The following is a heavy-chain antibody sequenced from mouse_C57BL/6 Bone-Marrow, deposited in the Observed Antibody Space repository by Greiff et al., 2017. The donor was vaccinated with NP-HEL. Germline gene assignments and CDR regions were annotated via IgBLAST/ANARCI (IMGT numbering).Heavy chain of an antibody. J-gene: IGHJ2*01. CDR2: ISSGGDYI. CDR1: GFTFSSYA. D-gene: IGHD1-1*01. V-gene: IGHV5-9-1*02. CDR3: TRRTYYGSSYGDYFDY. Sequence: EVQLVESGEGLVKPGGSLTLSCAASGFTFSSYAMSWVRQTPEKRLEWVAYISSGGDYIYYADTVKGRFTISTDNARNTLYLQMSRLKSEDTAMYYGTRRTYYGSSYGDYFDYWGQGTTLTVSS.